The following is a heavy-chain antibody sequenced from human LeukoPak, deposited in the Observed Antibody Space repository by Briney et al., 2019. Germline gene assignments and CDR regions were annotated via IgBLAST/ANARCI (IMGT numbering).Heavy chain of an antibody. V-gene: IGHV4-30-4*08. CDR3: ARVPPYDFWSGYFDY. Sequence: SETLSLTCTVSGGSISSGDYYWSWIRQPPGKGLEWIGYIYYSGSTYYNPSLKSRVTISVDTSKNQFSLKLSSVTAADTAVYYCARVPPYDFWSGYFDYWGQGTLVTVSS. CDR1: GGSISSGDYY. J-gene: IGHJ4*02. D-gene: IGHD3-3*01. CDR2: IYYSGST.